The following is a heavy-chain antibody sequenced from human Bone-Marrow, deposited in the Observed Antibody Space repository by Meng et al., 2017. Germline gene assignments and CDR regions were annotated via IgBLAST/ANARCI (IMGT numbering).Heavy chain of an antibody. CDR1: GGSFSAYD. D-gene: IGHD2-21*01. CDR2: INHSGST. J-gene: IGHJ4*02. V-gene: IGHV4-34*01. Sequence: QVQVQQWGAGLFKPSETLFLTCACYGGSFSAYDWIWIRQPPGKGLEWLGQINHSGSTNDNPSLKSRVTISIDTSRNQLSLKLSSVTAADTAVYYCRLAYCMGDCVDYWGQGTLVTVSS. CDR3: RLAYCMGDCVDY.